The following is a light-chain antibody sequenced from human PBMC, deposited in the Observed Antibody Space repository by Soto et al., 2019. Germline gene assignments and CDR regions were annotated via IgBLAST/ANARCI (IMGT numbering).Light chain of an antibody. Sequence: EIVLAQSPGTLSLSPGERATLSCRASQSVRSNYLAWYQQKPGQAPRLLIYNSSTRATGIPDRFSGSGSGTDFTLTISRLEPEDFALYYCQQYRDLPQTFGQETKV. CDR2: NSS. J-gene: IGKJ1*01. CDR3: QQYRDLPQT. V-gene: IGKV3-20*01. CDR1: QSVRSNY.